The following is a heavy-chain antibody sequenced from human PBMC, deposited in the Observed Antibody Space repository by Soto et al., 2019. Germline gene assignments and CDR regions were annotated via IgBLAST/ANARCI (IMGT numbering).Heavy chain of an antibody. Sequence: QVQLVESGGGLVKPGGSLRLSCAASGFTFSDYYMSWIGQAPGKGLEWVSYISSSGTTIYYADSVKGRFTISRDNAKNSLYLQMNSLRAEDTAVYYCARGPYEYVWGSDPPHFDYWGQGTLVTVSS. J-gene: IGHJ4*02. V-gene: IGHV3-11*01. D-gene: IGHD3-16*02. CDR3: ARGPYEYVWGSDPPHFDY. CDR2: ISSSGTTI. CDR1: GFTFSDYY.